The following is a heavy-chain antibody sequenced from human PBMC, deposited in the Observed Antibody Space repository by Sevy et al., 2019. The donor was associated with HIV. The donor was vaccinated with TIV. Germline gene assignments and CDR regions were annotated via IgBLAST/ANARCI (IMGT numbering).Heavy chain of an antibody. V-gene: IGHV4-59*01. D-gene: IGHD3-16*01. Sequence: SETLSLTCAVSDGSISPYYWNWIRQPPGKGLEWIGYMYYSGSIKYNPSFKGRVTISVDMSKNQVSLNLRSVTAADTAVYYCARGGGLTDYGMDVWGQGTTVTVSS. CDR3: ARGGGLTDYGMDV. J-gene: IGHJ6*02. CDR2: MYYSGSI. CDR1: DGSISPYY.